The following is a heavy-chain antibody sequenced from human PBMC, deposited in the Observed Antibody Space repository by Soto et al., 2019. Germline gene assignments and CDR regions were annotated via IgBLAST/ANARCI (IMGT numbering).Heavy chain of an antibody. V-gene: IGHV3-33*01. Sequence: GGSLRLSCAASGFTFSSYGMHWVRQAQGKGLEWVSVIWYDGSNKYYADSVKGRFTISRDNSKNTLYLQMNSLRAEDTAVYYCARSEQGAPMDVWGPGTTVTVSS. J-gene: IGHJ6*02. CDR3: ARSEQGAPMDV. CDR1: GFTFSSYG. D-gene: IGHD3-3*01. CDR2: IWYDGSNK.